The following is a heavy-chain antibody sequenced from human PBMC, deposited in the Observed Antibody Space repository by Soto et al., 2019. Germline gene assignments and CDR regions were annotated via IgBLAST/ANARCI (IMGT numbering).Heavy chain of an antibody. CDR3: ASLPGYCSGGSCYGPAPALYYYGMDV. J-gene: IGHJ6*02. Sequence: SETLSLTCAVYGGSFSGYYWSWIRQPPGKGLEWIGEINHSGSTNYNPSLKSRVTISVDTSKNQFSLKLGSVTAADTAVYYCASLPGYCSGGSCYGPAPALYYYGMDVWGQGTTVTVS. CDR2: INHSGST. D-gene: IGHD2-15*01. V-gene: IGHV4-34*01. CDR1: GGSFSGYY.